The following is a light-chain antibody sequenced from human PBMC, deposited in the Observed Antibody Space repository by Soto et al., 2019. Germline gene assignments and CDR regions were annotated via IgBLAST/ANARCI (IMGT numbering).Light chain of an antibody. CDR3: QHYKMYSPWT. CDR1: QSVSSN. Sequence: VLNQSPATVAVSPGEVATLSCRASQSVSSNLAWHQQKPGQAPRILMYDASTRATGISARFSGSGSGTEFTLTISSLQPDDFAAYYCQHYKMYSPWTFGQGSMVDI. J-gene: IGKJ1*01. V-gene: IGKV3-15*01. CDR2: DAS.